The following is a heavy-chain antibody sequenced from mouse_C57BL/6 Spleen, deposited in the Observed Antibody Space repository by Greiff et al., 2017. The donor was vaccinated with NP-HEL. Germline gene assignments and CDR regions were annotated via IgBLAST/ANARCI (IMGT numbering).Heavy chain of an antibody. Sequence: EVQLQESGPELVKPGASVKISCKASGYSFTGYYMNWVKQSPEKSLEWIGEINPSTGGTTYNQKFKAKATLTVDKSSSTAYMQLKSLTSEDSAVYYCARHYDYDEFAYWGQGTLVTVSA. CDR2: INPSTGGT. J-gene: IGHJ3*01. D-gene: IGHD2-4*01. V-gene: IGHV1-42*01. CDR3: ARHYDYDEFAY. CDR1: GYSFTGYY.